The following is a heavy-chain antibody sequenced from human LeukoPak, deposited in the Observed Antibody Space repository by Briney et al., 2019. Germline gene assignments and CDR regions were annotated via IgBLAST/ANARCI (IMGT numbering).Heavy chain of an antibody. V-gene: IGHV3-74*03. D-gene: IGHD3-10*01. J-gene: IGHJ1*01. Sequence: GWSLTLSCPATGFTFSGDWMHWVRPAPGKELVWVSRINTDGNTTMYASSVKGRFTHSRDNAKNTLYLQMNRLRAWDTAVYYCARVSGPGMNEYFHLWGQGGLVTVSS. CDR1: GFTFSGDW. CDR3: ARVSGPGMNEYFHL. CDR2: INTDGNTT.